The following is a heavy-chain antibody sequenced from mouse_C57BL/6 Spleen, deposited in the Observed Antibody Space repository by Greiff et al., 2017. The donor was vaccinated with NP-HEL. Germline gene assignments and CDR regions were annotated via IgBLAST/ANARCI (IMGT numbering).Heavy chain of an antibody. J-gene: IGHJ2*01. CDR2: IDPETGGT. V-gene: IGHV1-15*01. CDR1: GYTFTDYE. Sequence: QVQLQQSGAELVRPGASVTLSCKASGYTFTDYEMHWVKQTPVHGLEWIGAIDPETGGTAYNQKFKGKAILTADKSSSTAYMELRSLTSEDSAVYYCTRSTTVAEDYWGQGTTLTGSS. CDR3: TRSTTVAEDY. D-gene: IGHD1-1*01.